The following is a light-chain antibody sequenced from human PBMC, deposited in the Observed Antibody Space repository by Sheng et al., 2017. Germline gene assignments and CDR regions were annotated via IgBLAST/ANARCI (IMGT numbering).Light chain of an antibody. CDR2: KAS. CDR1: QSISSY. Sequence: DIQMTQSPSSLSASVGDRVTITCRASQSISSYLNWYQQKPGKAPKLLIYKASTLESGVPSRFSGSGSGTEFTLTISSLQPDDFATYYCQQHNSYSFTFGPGTKVDIK. CDR3: QQHNSYSFT. V-gene: IGKV1-5*03. J-gene: IGKJ3*01.